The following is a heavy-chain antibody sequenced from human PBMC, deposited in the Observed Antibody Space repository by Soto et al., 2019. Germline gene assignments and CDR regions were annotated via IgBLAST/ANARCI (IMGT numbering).Heavy chain of an antibody. CDR1: GASISDYY. V-gene: IGHV4-4*07. J-gene: IGHJ4*02. CDR3: ARESRSALGTVEH. Sequence: QVQLQESGPGVVKPSETLSLTCTVSGASISDYYWSWIRQPAGKGLECIGRIYASGNTNYNPSLKSRVTMSVDTSKNQFSLTLNSVTAADTAVYYCARESRSALGTVEHWGRGTLVTVSS. D-gene: IGHD6-13*01. CDR2: IYASGNT.